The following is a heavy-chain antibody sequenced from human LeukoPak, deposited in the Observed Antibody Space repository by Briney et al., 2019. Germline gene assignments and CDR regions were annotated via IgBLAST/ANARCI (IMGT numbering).Heavy chain of an antibody. CDR1: GFTFTNYA. D-gene: IGHD6-6*01. CDR3: AKTSKAYSSSSGGFDY. CDR2: ISGSGGST. Sequence: SGSLRLSCAASGFTFTNYAMSWVRQAPGKGLEWVSAISGSGGSTYYADSVKGRFTISRDNSKNTLYLQMNSLRAEDTAVYYCAKTSKAYSSSSGGFDYWGQGALVTVSS. J-gene: IGHJ4*02. V-gene: IGHV3-23*01.